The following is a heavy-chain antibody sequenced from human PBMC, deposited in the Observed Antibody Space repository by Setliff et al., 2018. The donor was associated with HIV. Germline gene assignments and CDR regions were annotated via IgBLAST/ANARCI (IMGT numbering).Heavy chain of an antibody. J-gene: IGHJ4*02. CDR1: GYTFSQYP. CDR2: ITVGDGNT. CDR3: ARGRWNNGHSGVDY. V-gene: IGHV1-3*01. Sequence: GASVKVSCKASGYTFSQYPIHWVRQAPGQRLEWMGWITVGDGNTKYSQKFQGRVTITRDTSLSTTYMELSNLTSDDTAVYYCARGRWNNGHSGVDYWGQGTLVTVSS. D-gene: IGHD2-8*01.